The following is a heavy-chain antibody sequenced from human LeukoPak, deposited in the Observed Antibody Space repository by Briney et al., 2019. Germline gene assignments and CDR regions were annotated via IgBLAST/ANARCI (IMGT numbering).Heavy chain of an antibody. J-gene: IGHJ4*02. V-gene: IGHV3-23*01. CDR2: IRPGGDVT. D-gene: IGHD1-26*01. Sequence: PGGSLRLSCAASGFTFTNYAMSWVRQAPGRGLEWVSAIRPGGDVTYYAESVRGRFSISRDNSKNTLYLEMNSLSTEDTAVYYCARYPWGVGGTHWGQGTLVTVSS. CDR3: ARYPWGVGGTH. CDR1: GFTFTNYA.